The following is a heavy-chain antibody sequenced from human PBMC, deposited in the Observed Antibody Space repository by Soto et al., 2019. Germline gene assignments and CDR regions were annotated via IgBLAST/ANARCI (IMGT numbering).Heavy chain of an antibody. CDR2: ISSDGST. CDR3: ARDISGGSYDFWH. V-gene: IGHV3-66*01. J-gene: IGHJ4*02. Sequence: GGSLRLSCAVSGFTVNNIFMTWVRQAPGKGLEWVSVISSDGSTYYADSVKGRFTISRDNSKNTLFLEMRSLRAGDTAVYYCARDISGGSYDFWHGGQGTLVTVSS. D-gene: IGHD3-3*01. CDR1: GFTVNNIF.